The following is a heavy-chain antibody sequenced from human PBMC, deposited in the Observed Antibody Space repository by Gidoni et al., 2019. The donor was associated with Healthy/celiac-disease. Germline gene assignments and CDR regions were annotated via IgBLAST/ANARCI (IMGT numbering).Heavy chain of an antibody. J-gene: IGHJ4*02. Sequence: EVQLLESGGGLVQPGGSLRLSCAASGFTFSGYARGWVRQAPGKGLEWGSAISGSGGSTYYADSVKGRFTISRDNSKNTLYLQMNSLRAEDTAVYYCAKAHLRSARPHAFDYWGQGTLVTVSS. CDR2: ISGSGGST. CDR1: GFTFSGYA. D-gene: IGHD6-6*01. V-gene: IGHV3-23*01. CDR3: AKAHLRSARPHAFDY.